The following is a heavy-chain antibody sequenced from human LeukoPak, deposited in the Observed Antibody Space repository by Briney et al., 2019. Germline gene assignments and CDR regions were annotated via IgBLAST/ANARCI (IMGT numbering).Heavy chain of an antibody. Sequence: PGGSLRLSCAGSGITFSTYWMQWVRQAPGKGLVWVSRINSEGCTISYADSVKGRFTIPRDNAKNTLFLQMNSLRAEDTAVYYCARISSDSISYYDHWGQGTLVTVSS. J-gene: IGHJ4*02. D-gene: IGHD3-22*01. V-gene: IGHV3-74*01. CDR2: INSEGCTI. CDR1: GITFSTYW. CDR3: ARISSDSISYYDH.